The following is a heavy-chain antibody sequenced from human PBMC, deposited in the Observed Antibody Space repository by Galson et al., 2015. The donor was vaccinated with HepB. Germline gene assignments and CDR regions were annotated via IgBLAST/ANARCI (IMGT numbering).Heavy chain of an antibody. D-gene: IGHD3-16*02. CDR2: IVVARGDT. V-gene: IGHV1-58*01. J-gene: IGHJ6*02. CDR1: GFTFMNSA. CDR3: AADPRRNEYSWGSNRYTSRGDYYGMDV. Sequence: SVKVSCKASGFTFMNSAVQWVRQARGQRPEWIGWIVVARGDTNYAQRSQERVTITRDMSTNTAYMELSSLRSEDTAVYYCAADPRRNEYSWGSNRYTSRGDYYGMDVWGQGTTVTVSS.